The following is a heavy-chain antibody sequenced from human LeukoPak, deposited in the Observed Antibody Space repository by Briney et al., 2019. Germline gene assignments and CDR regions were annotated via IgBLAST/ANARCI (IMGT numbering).Heavy chain of an antibody. CDR1: GGSISSYY. D-gene: IGHD3-3*01. Sequence: SETLSLTCTVSGGSISSYYWSWIRQPPGKGLEWIGYIYYSGSTNYNPSLKSRVTISVDTSKNQFSLKLSSVTAADTAVYYYARLGDYDFWSGYYPHNWFDPWGQGTLVTVSS. CDR2: IYYSGST. V-gene: IGHV4-59*01. CDR3: ARLGDYDFWSGYYPHNWFDP. J-gene: IGHJ5*02.